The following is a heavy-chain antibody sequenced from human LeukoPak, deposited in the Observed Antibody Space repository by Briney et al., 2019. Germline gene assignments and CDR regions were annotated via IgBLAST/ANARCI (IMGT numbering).Heavy chain of an antibody. Sequence: PGGSLRLSCAASGFTFSSYGMHWVRQAPGKGLEGVAVIWYDGSNKYYADSVKGRFTISRDNSKNTLYLQMNSLRAEDTAVYYCARAGGYSYGYSYYYGMDVWGQGTTVTVSS. J-gene: IGHJ6*02. V-gene: IGHV3-33*01. CDR3: ARAGGYSYGYSYYYGMDV. D-gene: IGHD5-18*01. CDR1: GFTFSSYG. CDR2: IWYDGSNK.